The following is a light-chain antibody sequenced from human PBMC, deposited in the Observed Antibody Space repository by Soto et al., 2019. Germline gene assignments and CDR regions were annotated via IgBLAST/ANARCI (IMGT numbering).Light chain of an antibody. V-gene: IGKV3-11*01. J-gene: IGKJ1*01. Sequence: EIVFTQSPATLSLSPGERATLSCRASQSVSSSLAWYQQKLGQAPRLLIYEASDRATGIPARFSGSGSGTDFTLIISSLEPEDFAVYYCQQGSTWPWTFGQGTKVEIK. CDR3: QQGSTWPWT. CDR2: EAS. CDR1: QSVSSS.